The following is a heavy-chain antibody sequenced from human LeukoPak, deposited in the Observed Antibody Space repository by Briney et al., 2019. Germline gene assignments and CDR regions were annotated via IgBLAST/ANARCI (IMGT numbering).Heavy chain of an antibody. D-gene: IGHD6-19*01. CDR2: IRYDGSKK. CDR1: GVSFSTYG. CDR3: AKGSSAWNEVFHFDY. J-gene: IGHJ4*02. V-gene: IGHV3-30*02. Sequence: GGSLRLSCAASGVSFSTYGMHWVRQAPGKGLEWVAFIRYDGSKKYYADSVKGRFTISRDNSKNTLYLQMNSLRAEDMALYYCAKGSSAWNEVFHFDYWGQGTLVTVSS.